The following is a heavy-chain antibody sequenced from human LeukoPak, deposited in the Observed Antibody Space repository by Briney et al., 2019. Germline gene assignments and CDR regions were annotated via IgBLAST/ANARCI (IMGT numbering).Heavy chain of an antibody. Sequence: GGSLRLSCAVSGFTVSSNYMSWVRQAPGKGLEWVSVIYSGGSTYYADSVKGRFTISRDTSKNTLYLQMNSLRAEDTAVYYCARGLFHHSSGYFDCWGQGTLVTVSS. CDR2: IYSGGST. J-gene: IGHJ4*02. CDR3: ARGLFHHSSGYFDC. V-gene: IGHV3-53*01. D-gene: IGHD3-22*01. CDR1: GFTVSSNY.